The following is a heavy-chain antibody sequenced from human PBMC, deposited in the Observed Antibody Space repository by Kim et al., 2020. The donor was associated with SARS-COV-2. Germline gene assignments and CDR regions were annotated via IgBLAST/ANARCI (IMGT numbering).Heavy chain of an antibody. CDR3: ARDRRGFNPYYGMDV. Sequence: DPVKGRFPISRDTSKSTLYLQMNSLRAEDTAVYYCARDRRGFNPYYGMDVWGQGTTVIVSS. V-gene: IGHV3-23*01. D-gene: IGHD3-10*01. J-gene: IGHJ6*02.